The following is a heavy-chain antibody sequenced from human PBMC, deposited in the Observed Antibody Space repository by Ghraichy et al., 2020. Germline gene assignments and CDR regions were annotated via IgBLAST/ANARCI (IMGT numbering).Heavy chain of an antibody. CDR3: ARHSVLRYFDWLTGMDA. D-gene: IGHD3-9*01. V-gene: IGHV3-53*01. J-gene: IGHJ6*02. CDR1: GFTVSSNY. CDR2: IYSGGST. Sequence: GGSLRLSCAASGFTVSSNYMSWVRQAPGKGLEWVSVIYSGGSTYYADSVKGRFTISRDNSKTTLYLQMNSLRAEDTAVYYCARHSVLRYFDWLTGMDAWGQGTTVTVSS.